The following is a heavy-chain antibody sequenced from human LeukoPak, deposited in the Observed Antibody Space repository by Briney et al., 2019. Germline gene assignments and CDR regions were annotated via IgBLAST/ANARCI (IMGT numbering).Heavy chain of an antibody. J-gene: IGHJ4*02. CDR3: TTDFLKLWTSDY. CDR2: IKSKTGGGTT. CDR1: GFTFSNAW. D-gene: IGHD3-10*01. V-gene: IGHV3-15*01. Sequence: GGSLRLSCAASGFTFSNAWMSWVRQAPGKGLEWVGRIKSKTGGGTTDYAAPVKGRFTISRDDSKNTLYLQMNSLKTEDTAVYYCTTDFLKLWTSDYWGQGTLVTVSP.